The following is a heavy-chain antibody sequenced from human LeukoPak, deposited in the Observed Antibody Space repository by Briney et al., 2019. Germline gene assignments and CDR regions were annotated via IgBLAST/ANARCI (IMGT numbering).Heavy chain of an antibody. V-gene: IGHV5-51*01. D-gene: IGHD6-13*01. CDR3: ARLPIAAAGKGGFDY. CDR2: IYPGDSDT. Sequence: GESLKISCKGSGYSFTSYWIGWVRQMPGKGLEWMGIIYPGDSDTRYSPSFQGQVTISVDKSISTAYLQWSSLKASDTAMYYCARLPIAAAGKGGFDYWGQGTLVTVSS. CDR1: GYSFTSYW. J-gene: IGHJ4*02.